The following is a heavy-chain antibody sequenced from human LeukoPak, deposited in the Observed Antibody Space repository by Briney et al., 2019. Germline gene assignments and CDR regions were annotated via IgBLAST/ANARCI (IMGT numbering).Heavy chain of an antibody. CDR1: GYTVTDYF. D-gene: IGHD3-16*01. V-gene: IGHV1-2*02. CDR2: MNPKNGDT. Sequence: ASVRVSCKASGYTVTDYFMHWVRQAPGQGLEWMGWMNPKNGDTKNAQKFQSRVTMTRDTSITTAYMELSRLRSDDTAVYYCARGMALGESGSEFDYWGQGAPVTVSS. CDR3: ARGMALGESGSEFDY. J-gene: IGHJ4*02.